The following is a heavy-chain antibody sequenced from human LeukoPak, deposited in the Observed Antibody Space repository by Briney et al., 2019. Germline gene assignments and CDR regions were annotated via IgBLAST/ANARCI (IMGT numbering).Heavy chain of an antibody. J-gene: IGHJ6*03. V-gene: IGHV3-66*02. Sequence: GGSLRLSCAASGFTVSSNYMTWVRQAPGKGLEWVSVIYSGGSTYYADSVKGRFTLSRDNSMNTLYLQMNSLRPEDTAVYYCARVGRYCSSTSCYYYYYMDVWGKGTTVTVSS. CDR2: IYSGGST. CDR1: GFTVSSNY. D-gene: IGHD2-2*01. CDR3: ARVGRYCSSTSCYYYYYMDV.